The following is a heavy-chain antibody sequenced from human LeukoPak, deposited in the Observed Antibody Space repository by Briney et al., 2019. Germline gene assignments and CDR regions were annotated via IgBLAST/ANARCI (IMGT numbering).Heavy chain of an antibody. D-gene: IGHD1-26*01. CDR2: FDPEDGET. V-gene: IGHV1-24*01. CDR3: ATPVGATSLDYYYGMDV. Sequence: ASVKVSCKVSGYTLTELSMHWVRQAPGKGLEWMGGFDPEDGETIYAQKFQGRVTMTEDTSTDTAYMELSSLRSEDTAVYYCATPVGATSLDYYYGMDVWGQGTTVTVSS. J-gene: IGHJ6*02. CDR1: GYTLTELS.